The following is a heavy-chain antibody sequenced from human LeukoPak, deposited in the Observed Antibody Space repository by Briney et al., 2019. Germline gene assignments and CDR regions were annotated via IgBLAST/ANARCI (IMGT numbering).Heavy chain of an antibody. V-gene: IGHV1-18*01. Sequence: ASVKVSCKASGYTSTSYGISWVRQAPGQGLEWMGWISAYNGNTNYAQKLQGRVTMTTDTSTSTAYMELRSLRSDDTAVYYCARGDGYNPSSLNFDYWGQGTLVTVSS. D-gene: IGHD5-24*01. CDR2: ISAYNGNT. J-gene: IGHJ4*02. CDR3: ARGDGYNPSSLNFDY. CDR1: GYTSTSYG.